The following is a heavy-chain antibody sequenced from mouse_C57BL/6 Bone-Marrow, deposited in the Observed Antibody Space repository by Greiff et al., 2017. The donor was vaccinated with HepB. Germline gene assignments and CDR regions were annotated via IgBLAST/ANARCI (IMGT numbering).Heavy chain of an antibody. J-gene: IGHJ3*01. CDR2: IYPGDGDT. CDR3: ARGGAYYYGSSPLAY. D-gene: IGHD1-1*01. CDR1: GYAFSSSW. V-gene: IGHV1-82*01. Sequence: VQLQESGPELVKPGASVKISCKASGYAFSSSWMNWVKQRPGKGLEWIGRIYPGDGDTNYNGKFKGKATLTADKSSSTAYMQLSSLTSEDSAVYFCARGGAYYYGSSPLAYWGQGTLVTVSA.